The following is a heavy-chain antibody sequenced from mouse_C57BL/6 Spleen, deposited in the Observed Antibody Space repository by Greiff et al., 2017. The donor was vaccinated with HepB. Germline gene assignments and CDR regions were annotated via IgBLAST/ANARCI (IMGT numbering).Heavy chain of an antibody. Sequence: QVQLQQSGAELVRPGASVTLSCKASGYTFTDYEMHWVKQTPVHGLEWIGAIGPETGGTAYNQKFKGKAILTADKSSSTAYMELRSLTSEDSAVYYCKSRGGSYHFACWGQGILVTVSA. D-gene: IGHD1-1*02. CDR2: IGPETGGT. V-gene: IGHV1-15*01. CDR1: GYTFTDYE. J-gene: IGHJ3*01. CDR3: KSRGGSYHFAC.